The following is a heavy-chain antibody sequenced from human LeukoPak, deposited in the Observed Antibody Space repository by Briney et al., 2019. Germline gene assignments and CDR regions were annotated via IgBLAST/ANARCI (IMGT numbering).Heavy chain of an antibody. CDR1: GGTFSSYA. CDR2: IIPIFGTA. Sequence: GASVKVSCKASGGTFSSYAISWVRQAPGQGLEWMGGIIPIFGTANYAQKFQGRVTITADESTSTAYMELGSLRSEDTAVYYCARLRYFDWGDYYYYYYMDVWGKGTTVTVSS. V-gene: IGHV1-69*13. D-gene: IGHD3-9*01. J-gene: IGHJ6*03. CDR3: ARLRYFDWGDYYYYYYMDV.